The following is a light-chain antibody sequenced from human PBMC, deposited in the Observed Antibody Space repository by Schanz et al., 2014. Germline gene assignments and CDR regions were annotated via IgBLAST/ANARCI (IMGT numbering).Light chain of an antibody. J-gene: IGKJ5*01. V-gene: IGKV3-20*01. CDR3: QQCGSSPPIT. CDR2: GAS. Sequence: EIVLTQSPGTLSLSPGERATLSCRASQSVSSSYLAWYQQKPGQAPRLLIYGASTRAAGIPDRFRGSGSGTDFTLTISRLEPEDFAVYYCQQCGSSPPITFGQGTRLDIK. CDR1: QSVSSSY.